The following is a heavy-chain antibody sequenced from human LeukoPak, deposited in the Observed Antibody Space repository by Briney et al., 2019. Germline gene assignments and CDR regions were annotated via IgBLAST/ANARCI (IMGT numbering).Heavy chain of an antibody. V-gene: IGHV3-23*01. Sequence: GGSLRLSCAASGFTFSSSDMSWVRQTPGKGLGWVSAISGGGGTTFSADSVKGRFTISRDNFKNTLYLQMNSLTADDTAVYYCVKAHCGRTSCSTVEYWGQGTLVTVSS. CDR2: ISGGGGTT. CDR1: GFTFSSSD. J-gene: IGHJ4*02. CDR3: VKAHCGRTSCSTVEY. D-gene: IGHD2-2*01.